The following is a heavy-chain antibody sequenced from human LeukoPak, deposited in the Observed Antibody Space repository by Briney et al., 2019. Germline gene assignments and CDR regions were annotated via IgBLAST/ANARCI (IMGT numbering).Heavy chain of an antibody. CDR1: GAPISRFY. CDR2: VSASGGST. D-gene: IGHD3-10*01. Sequence: ETLSLTCTASGAPISRFYWNWVRQAPGQGLEWVSGVSASGGSTFNTDSVKGRFSISRDNSKNTLYLEMNSRRPEDTALYYCAKSLGNQGVIDYWGQGTLVTVSS. J-gene: IGHJ4*02. V-gene: IGHV3-23*01. CDR3: AKSLGNQGVIDY.